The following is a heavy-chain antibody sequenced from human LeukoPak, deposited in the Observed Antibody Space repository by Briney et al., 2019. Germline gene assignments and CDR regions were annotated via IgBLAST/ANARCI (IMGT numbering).Heavy chain of an antibody. CDR2: IYPGDSDT. Sequence: GESLQISCQGSGYTFSTYWIGWVRPLPGKGLEWMGIIYPGDSDTRYNPSFQGHVSISADKSISTAYLQWSSLKASDTAMYYCARGRGAIYSSGWYNYWGQGTLVTVSS. CDR3: ARGRGAIYSSGWYNY. V-gene: IGHV5-51*01. D-gene: IGHD6-19*01. J-gene: IGHJ4*02. CDR1: GYTFSTYW.